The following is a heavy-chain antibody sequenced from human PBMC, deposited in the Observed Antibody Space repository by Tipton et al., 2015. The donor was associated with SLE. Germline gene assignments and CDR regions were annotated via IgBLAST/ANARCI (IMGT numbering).Heavy chain of an antibody. CDR1: GFTFSSYA. J-gene: IGHJ6*03. V-gene: IGHV3-23*01. D-gene: IGHD6-13*01. CDR3: AREAAAGRYYYYYYMDV. CDR2: ISGSGGST. Sequence: SLRLSCAASGFTFSSYAMSWVRQAPGKGLEWVSAISGSGGSTYYADSVKGRFTISRDNSKNSLYLQMNSLRAEDTAVYYCAREAAAGRYYYYYYMDVWGKGTTVTVSS.